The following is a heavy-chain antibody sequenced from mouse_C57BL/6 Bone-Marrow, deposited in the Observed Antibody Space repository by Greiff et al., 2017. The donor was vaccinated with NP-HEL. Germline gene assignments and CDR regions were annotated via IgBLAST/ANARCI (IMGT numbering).Heavy chain of an antibody. CDR3: ARDYSSFAY. D-gene: IGHD2-5*01. Sequence: EVKLMESGGGLVQPGGSLSLSCAASGFTFTDYYMSWVRQPPGKALEWLGFIRNKANGYTTEYSASVKGRFTISRDNSQSILYLQMNALRAEDSATYYCARDYSSFAYWGQGTTLTVSS. J-gene: IGHJ2*01. CDR2: IRNKANGYTT. CDR1: GFTFTDYY. V-gene: IGHV7-3*01.